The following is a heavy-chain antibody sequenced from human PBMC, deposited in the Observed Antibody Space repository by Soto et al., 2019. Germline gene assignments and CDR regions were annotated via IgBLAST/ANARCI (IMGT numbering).Heavy chain of an antibody. CDR3: ARGLKASGGLGFDY. Sequence: QVQLVESGGGVVQPGRSLRLSCAVSGFTFSTYGMHWVRQAPGKGLEWVAVIWYDGSNKYYADSVKGRFTISRDNSKNPLYLLMDSLRAEVTAVYYCARGLKASGGLGFDYWGQGTLVTVSS. CDR1: GFTFSTYG. D-gene: IGHD2-15*01. J-gene: IGHJ4*02. V-gene: IGHV3-33*01. CDR2: IWYDGSNK.